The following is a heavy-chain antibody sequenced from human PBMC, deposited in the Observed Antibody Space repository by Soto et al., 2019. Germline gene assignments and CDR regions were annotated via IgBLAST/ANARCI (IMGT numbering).Heavy chain of an antibody. Sequence: HPGGSLRLSCAASGFTFSSYAMSWVRQAPWKGLEWVSAISGSGGSTYYADSVKGRFTISRDNSKNTLYLQMNSLRAEDTAVYYCQKYLSINSSDYSGQGTLVTVSS. J-gene: IGHJ4*02. CDR1: GFTFSSYA. V-gene: IGHV3-23*01. D-gene: IGHD2-21*01. CDR3: QKYLSINSSDY. CDR2: ISGSGGST.